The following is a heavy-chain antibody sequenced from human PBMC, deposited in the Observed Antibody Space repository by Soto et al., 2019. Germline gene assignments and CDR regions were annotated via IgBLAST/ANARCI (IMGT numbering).Heavy chain of an antibody. CDR3: ARVRCGGGSCHRLFDY. CDR1: GGSISSGGYY. V-gene: IGHV4-31*03. Sequence: SETLSLTCPVSGGSISSGGYYWSWIRQHPGKGLEWIGYIYYSGSTYYNPSLKSRVTISVDTSKNQFSLKLSSVTAADTAVYYCARVRCGGGSCHRLFDYWGQGTLVTVSS. CDR2: IYYSGST. J-gene: IGHJ4*02. D-gene: IGHD2-15*01.